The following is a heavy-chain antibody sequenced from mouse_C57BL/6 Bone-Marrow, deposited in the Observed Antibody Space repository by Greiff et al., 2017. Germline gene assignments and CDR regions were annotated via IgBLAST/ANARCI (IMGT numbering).Heavy chain of an antibody. D-gene: IGHD2-1*01. CDR1: GFNIKNTY. Sequence: EVKLVESVAELVRPGASVKLSCTASGFNIKNTYMHWVKQRPEQGLEWIGRIDPANGNTKYAPKFQGKATITADTSSNTAYLQLSSLTSEDTAIYYCGALYGNYWYFDVWGTGTTVTVSS. J-gene: IGHJ1*03. CDR2: IDPANGNT. CDR3: GALYGNYWYFDV. V-gene: IGHV14-3*01.